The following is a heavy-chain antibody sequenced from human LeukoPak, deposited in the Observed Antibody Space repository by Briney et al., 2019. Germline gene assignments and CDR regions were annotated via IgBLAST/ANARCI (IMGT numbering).Heavy chain of an antibody. D-gene: IGHD3-10*01. J-gene: IGHJ5*02. CDR3: ARGGYYGSGNDFRFDP. CDR2: IHYTGST. V-gene: IGHV4-59*01. CDR1: GGSISSYY. Sequence: SETLPLTCTVSGGSISSYYWSWIRQPPGKGLECIGYIHYTGSTNYSASLKSRVTISVDTSKNQFSLKLNSVTAADTAVYYCARGGYYGSGNDFRFDPWGQGTLVTVSS.